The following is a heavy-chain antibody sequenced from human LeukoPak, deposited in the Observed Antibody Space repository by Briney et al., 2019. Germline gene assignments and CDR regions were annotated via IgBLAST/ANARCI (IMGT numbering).Heavy chain of an antibody. D-gene: IGHD2-2*02. V-gene: IGHV4-61*02. CDR3: ARGRSVSSRTNIVVVPAAIYAFDI. CDR1: GGSISSGSYY. J-gene: IGHJ3*02. CDR2: IYTSGST. Sequence: PSETLSLTCTVSGGSISSGSYYWSWIRQPAGKGLEWIGRIYTSGSTNYNPSLKSRVTISVDTSKNQSSLKLSSVTAADTAVYYCARGRSVSSRTNIVVVPAAIYAFDIWGQGTMVTVSS.